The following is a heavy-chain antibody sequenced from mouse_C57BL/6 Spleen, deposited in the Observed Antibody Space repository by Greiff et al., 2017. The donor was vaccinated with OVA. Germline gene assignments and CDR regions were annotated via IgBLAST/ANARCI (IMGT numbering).Heavy chain of an antibody. Sequence: QVQLQQPGAELVKPGASVKLSCKASGYTFTSYWMHWVKQRPGQGLEWIGMIHPNSGSTNYNEKFKSKATLTVDKSSSTAYMQLSSLTSEDSAVYYCARSQFITTVVATGYWGQGTTLTVSS. CDR2: IHPNSGST. V-gene: IGHV1-64*01. CDR1: GYTFTSYW. J-gene: IGHJ2*01. D-gene: IGHD1-1*01. CDR3: ARSQFITTVVATGY.